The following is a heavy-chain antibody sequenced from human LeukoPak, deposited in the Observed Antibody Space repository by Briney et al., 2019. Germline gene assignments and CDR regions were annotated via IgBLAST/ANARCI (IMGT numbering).Heavy chain of an antibody. Sequence: ASVKVSCKASGYPFNGYFMHWVRQAPGQGLEWMGSINCRNGGTKYVKKFQGRVTMTRDMSINTGHTELSRLRSDDTAVYYCARGYSGYDSPWFEHWGQGSLVTVSS. V-gene: IGHV1-2*02. CDR2: INCRNGGT. CDR1: GYPFNGYF. CDR3: ARGYSGYDSPWFEH. D-gene: IGHD5-12*01. J-gene: IGHJ5*02.